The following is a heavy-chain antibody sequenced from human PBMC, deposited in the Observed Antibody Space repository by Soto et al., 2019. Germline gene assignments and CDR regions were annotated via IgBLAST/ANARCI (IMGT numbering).Heavy chain of an antibody. V-gene: IGHV4-30-2*01. D-gene: IGHD2-2*02. CDR2: IYHSGST. J-gene: IGHJ4*02. Sequence: SETPSLTCAASGGSISSGGYSWSWIRQPPGKGLEWIGYIYHSGSTYYNPSLKSRVTISRDNSKNTLYLQMNSLRAEDTAVYYCAKTQKDTLDYWGQGTLVTVS. CDR1: GGSISSGGYS. CDR3: AKTQKDTLDY.